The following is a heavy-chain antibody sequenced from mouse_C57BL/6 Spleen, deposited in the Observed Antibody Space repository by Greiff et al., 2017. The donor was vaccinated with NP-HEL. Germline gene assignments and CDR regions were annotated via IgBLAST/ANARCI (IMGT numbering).Heavy chain of an antibody. Sequence: EVKLVESEGGLVQPGSSMKLSCTASGFTFSDYYMAWVRQVPEKGLEWVANINYDGSSTYYLDSLKSRFIISRDNAKNILYLQMSSLKSEDTATYYCARARYYGSSLYYFDYCGQGTTLTVSS. J-gene: IGHJ2*01. V-gene: IGHV5-16*01. CDR3: ARARYYGSSLYYFDY. CDR1: GFTFSDYY. CDR2: INYDGSST. D-gene: IGHD1-1*01.